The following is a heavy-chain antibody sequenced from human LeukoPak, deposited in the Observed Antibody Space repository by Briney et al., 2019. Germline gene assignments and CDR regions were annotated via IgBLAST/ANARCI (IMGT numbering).Heavy chain of an antibody. CDR2: IYYIGST. D-gene: IGHD3-3*01. CDR1: GVSISSYY. Sequence: SETLSLTCTVSGVSISSYYWSWIRQPPGKGLEGIGYIYYIGSTNYNPSLKSRVTISVDTSKNQFSLKLSSVTAADTAVYYCARGYDFWSGYYPPYFDYWGQGTLVTVSS. J-gene: IGHJ4*02. CDR3: ARGYDFWSGYYPPYFDY. V-gene: IGHV4-59*01.